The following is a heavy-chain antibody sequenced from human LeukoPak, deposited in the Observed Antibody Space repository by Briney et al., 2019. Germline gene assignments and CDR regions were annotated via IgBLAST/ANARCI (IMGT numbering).Heavy chain of an antibody. D-gene: IGHD6-19*01. CDR3: ARPPRSSGWHLNWFDS. CDR1: GYTFIDYD. V-gene: IGHV1-8*01. CDR2: MNPKSGNA. Sequence: GASVKVSCKASGYTFIDYDINWVRQATGQGLEWMGWMNPKSGNAGYGQKFQGRVTMTRNSSITTAYMELSSLRSEDTAVYYCARPPRSSGWHLNWFDSWGRGTLVTVSS. J-gene: IGHJ5*01.